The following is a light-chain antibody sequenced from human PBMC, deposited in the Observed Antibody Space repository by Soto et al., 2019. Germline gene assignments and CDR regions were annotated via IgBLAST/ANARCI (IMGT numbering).Light chain of an antibody. V-gene: IGKV1-12*01. CDR1: QNIDNW. J-gene: IGKJ5*01. CDR3: QQCNSFPIT. CDR2: SAS. Sequence: DIQMTQSPSSVSASVGDRVTITCRASQNIDNWLAWYQHKPGKAPHLLIYSASTLQSGVPSRFSGSGSGTDFTLTISSLQPEDFATYYCQQCNSFPITFGPGTRLEI.